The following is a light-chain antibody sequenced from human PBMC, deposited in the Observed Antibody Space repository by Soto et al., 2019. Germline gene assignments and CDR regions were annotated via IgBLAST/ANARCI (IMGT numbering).Light chain of an antibody. CDR2: DAY. CDR1: HDIKNY. Sequence: DIQLTQSPPSLSASEGDRVTITCQASHDIKNYLNWYQQKPGKAPKLLIYDAYNLERGVPSRFSGSGTGTDFTFTIGSLQTEDVATYYCKQFDFLPPYTFGQGTRVEIK. J-gene: IGKJ2*01. CDR3: KQFDFLPPYT. V-gene: IGKV1-33*01.